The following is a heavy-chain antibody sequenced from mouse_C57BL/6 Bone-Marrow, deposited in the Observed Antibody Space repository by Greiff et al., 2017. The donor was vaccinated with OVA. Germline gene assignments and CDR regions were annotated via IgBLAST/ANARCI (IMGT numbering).Heavy chain of an antibody. Sequence: VQLQQSGAELARPGASVKLSCKASGYTFTSYGISWVKQRTGQGLEWIGEIYPRSGNTYYNEKFKGKATLTADKSSSTAYMELRSLISEDSAVYFCARGYGSRRDYWGQGTTLTVSS. CDR1: GYTFTSYG. J-gene: IGHJ2*01. D-gene: IGHD1-1*01. CDR3: ARGYGSRRDY. V-gene: IGHV1-81*01. CDR2: IYPRSGNT.